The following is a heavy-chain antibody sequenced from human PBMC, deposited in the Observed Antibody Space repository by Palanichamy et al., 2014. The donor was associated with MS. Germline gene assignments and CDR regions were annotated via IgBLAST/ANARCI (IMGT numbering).Heavy chain of an antibody. V-gene: IGHV4-39*01. CDR1: GGSINTDSYY. CDR2: IYYTGST. CDR3: AGLKYFGSGSFPNY. Sequence: QLQLQESGPGLVKPSETLSLTCTVSGGSINTDSYYWGWIRQPPGKGLEWIGTIYYTGSTYYNPSLKGRVTISVDTSNNQFSLRLSSVTAADTAVYYCAGLKYFGSGSFPNYWGQGTLVTVSS. D-gene: IGHD3-10*01. J-gene: IGHJ4*02.